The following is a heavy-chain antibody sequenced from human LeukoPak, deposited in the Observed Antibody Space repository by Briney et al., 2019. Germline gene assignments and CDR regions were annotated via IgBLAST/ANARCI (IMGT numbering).Heavy chain of an antibody. V-gene: IGHV3-30*03. CDR2: ISYDGSNK. CDR1: GFTFSSYG. D-gene: IGHD6-19*01. J-gene: IGHJ4*02. Sequence: PGRSLRLSCAASGFTFSSYGMHWVRQAPGKGLEWVVVISYDGSNKYYADSVKGRFTISRDNSKNTLYLQMSSLRAEDTAIYYCATLRRLVDFDCWGQGTLVTVSS. CDR3: ATLRRLVDFDC.